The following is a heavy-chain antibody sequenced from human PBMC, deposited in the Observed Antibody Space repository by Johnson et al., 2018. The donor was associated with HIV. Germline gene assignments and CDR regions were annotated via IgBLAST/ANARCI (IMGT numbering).Heavy chain of an antibody. CDR1: GFTFSSYG. CDR2: ISYDGSNK. J-gene: IGHJ3*02. Sequence: VESGGGVVQPGRSLRLSCAASGFTFSSYGMHWVRQAPGKGLEWVAVISYDGSNKYYADSVKGRFTISRDNSKKSLYLQMNSLRAEDTAVYYCAREALDAFDIWGQGTMVTVSS. V-gene: IGHV3-30*03. CDR3: AREALDAFDI.